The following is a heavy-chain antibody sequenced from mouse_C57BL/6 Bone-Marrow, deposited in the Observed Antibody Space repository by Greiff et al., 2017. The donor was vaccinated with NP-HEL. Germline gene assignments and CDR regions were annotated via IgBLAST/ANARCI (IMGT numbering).Heavy chain of an antibody. J-gene: IGHJ3*01. V-gene: IGHV1-81*01. CDR1: GYTFTSYG. D-gene: IGHD1-1*01. CDR3: AVITTVPPWFAY. CDR2: IYPRSGNT. Sequence: QVQLQQSGAELARPGASVKLSCKASGYTFTSYGISWVKQRTGQGLEWIGEIYPRSGNTYYNEKFKGKATLTADKSSSTAYMELRSLTSEDSAVYFCAVITTVPPWFAYWGQGTLVTVSA.